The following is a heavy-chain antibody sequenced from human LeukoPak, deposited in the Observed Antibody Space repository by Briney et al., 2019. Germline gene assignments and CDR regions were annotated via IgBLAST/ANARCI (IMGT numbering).Heavy chain of an antibody. D-gene: IGHD1/OR15-1a*01. CDR1: GFNFNNAW. J-gene: IGHJ5*02. CDR2: IKSRTDGGTT. Sequence: GGSLRLSCTTSGFNFNNAWMNWVRQAPGKGLEWVGRIKSRTDGGTTVYSAPVKGRFTISRDDSKNTLYLQMNSLKTEDTAVYYCTRNKTWGQGTLVTVSS. CDR3: TRNKT. V-gene: IGHV3-15*07.